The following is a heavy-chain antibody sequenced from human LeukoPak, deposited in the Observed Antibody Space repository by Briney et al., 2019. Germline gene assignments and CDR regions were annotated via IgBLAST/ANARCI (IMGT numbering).Heavy chain of an antibody. D-gene: IGHD3-3*01. J-gene: IGHJ4*02. CDR3: AARAHFGDVIGDY. V-gene: IGHV3-7*01. CDR2: VKPDGSDK. CDR1: GFSFSSYW. Sequence: PGGSLRLSCAASGFSFSSYWMNWVRQTPEKGLEWMANVKPDGSDKYYVNSVRGRFTISRDNARNSVYLQMNSLRVDDTAVYYCAARAHFGDVIGDYWGQGIRVIVSS.